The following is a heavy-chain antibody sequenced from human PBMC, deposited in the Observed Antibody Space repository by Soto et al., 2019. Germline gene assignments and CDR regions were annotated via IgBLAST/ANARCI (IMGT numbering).Heavy chain of an antibody. J-gene: IGHJ4*02. Sequence: QVQLQQWGAGLLKPSEILSLTCAVYGGSFSGDYCGWIRQPPGTGLEWIGEIDHSGSTNYNPSLKSRVTISLDTSKNQFSLQLSSVTASATAVYYCARGRRGRTSSWYDYWGQETLVTVSS. V-gene: IGHV4-34*01. CDR2: IDHSGST. CDR1: GGSFSGDY. D-gene: IGHD6-13*01. CDR3: ARGRRGRTSSWYDY.